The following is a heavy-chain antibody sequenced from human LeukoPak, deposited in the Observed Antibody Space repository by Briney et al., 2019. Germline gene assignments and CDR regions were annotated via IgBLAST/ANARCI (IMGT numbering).Heavy chain of an antibody. D-gene: IGHD3-9*01. J-gene: IGHJ4*02. CDR3: ARHGKRRYFPPPHFDY. V-gene: IGHV4-39*01. Sequence: PSETLSLTCTVSGGSISSSSYYWGWIRQPPGKGLEWIGSIYYSGSTYYNPSLKSRVTISVDTSKNQFSLKLSSVTAADTAVYYCARHGKRRYFPPPHFDYWGQGTLVTVSS. CDR1: GGSISSSSYY. CDR2: IYYSGST.